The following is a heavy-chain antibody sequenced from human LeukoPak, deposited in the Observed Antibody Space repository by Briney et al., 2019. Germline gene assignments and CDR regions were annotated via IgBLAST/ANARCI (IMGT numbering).Heavy chain of an antibody. V-gene: IGHV5-10-1*01. D-gene: IGHD4-17*01. CDR2: LDPSDSYV. CDR3: TRPLYGVSDY. J-gene: IGHJ4*02. Sequence: GESLKSSSKASGYGFITKRSSWLGQISGKGLEWMGSLDPSDSYVNYSPSFQGHVTISADKSISTAYLQWSSLKASDSAMYYCTRPLYGVSDYWGRGTLVTVSS. CDR1: GYGFITKR.